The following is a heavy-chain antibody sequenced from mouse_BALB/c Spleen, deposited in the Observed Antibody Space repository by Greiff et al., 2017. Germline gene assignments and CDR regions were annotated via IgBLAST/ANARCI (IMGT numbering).Heavy chain of an antibody. CDR2: ISSGSSTI. CDR1: GFTFSSFG. J-gene: IGHJ4*01. V-gene: IGHV5-17*02. CDR3: ARQYEGAMDY. Sequence: EVKLVESGGGLVQPGGSRKLSCAASGFTFSSFGMHWVRQAPEKGLEWVAYISSGSSTIYYADTVKGRFTISRDNPKNTLFLQMTSLRSEDTAMYYCARQYEGAMDYWGQGTSVTVSS. D-gene: IGHD2-10*02.